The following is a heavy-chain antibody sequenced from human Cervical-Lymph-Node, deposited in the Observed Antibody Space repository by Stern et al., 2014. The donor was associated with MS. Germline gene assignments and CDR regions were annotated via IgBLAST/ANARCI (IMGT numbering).Heavy chain of an antibody. V-gene: IGHV1-58*01. D-gene: IGHD3-22*01. CDR3: AAIRDCYDSSGYDAFDI. CDR1: GVTFTSSA. J-gene: IGHJ3*02. Sequence: VQLVESGPEVKKPWTSVKVSCKASGVTFTSSAVQWVRQAPGQWLEWIGWIVSGSVNTNYAQKFQERVTITRDMSTSTAYMELSSLRSEDTAVYYCAAIRDCYDSSGYDAFDIWGQGTMVTVSS. CDR2: IVSGSVNT.